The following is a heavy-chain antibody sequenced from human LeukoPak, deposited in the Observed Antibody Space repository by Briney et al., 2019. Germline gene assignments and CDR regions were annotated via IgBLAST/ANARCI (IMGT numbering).Heavy chain of an antibody. D-gene: IGHD4-17*01. CDR3: ARHGDYDAFDI. J-gene: IGHJ3*02. Sequence: PSETLSLTCTVSGGSISSYYWSWIRQPPGKGPGWIGYIYYGGSTNYNPSLKSRVTIPVDTSKNQFSLKLSSVTAADTAVYYCARHGDYDAFDIWGQGTMVTVSS. V-gene: IGHV4-59*08. CDR2: IYYGGST. CDR1: GGSISSYY.